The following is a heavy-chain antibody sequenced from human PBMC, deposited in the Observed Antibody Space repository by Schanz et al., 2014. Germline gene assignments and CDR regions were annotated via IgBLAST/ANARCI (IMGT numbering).Heavy chain of an antibody. V-gene: IGHV4-31*03. CDR3: ARDSLRGATGGYGMDV. CDR2: IYHSGNT. Sequence: QVQLQESGPGLVKPSQTLSLTCTVSGGSVSSGGDYWSWIRQHPGKGLEWIGEIYHSGNTNYNASLKSRVTIAVDKSKTQFSLKVRSVTAADTAVYYCARDSLRGATGGYGMDVWGQGTTVTVSS. CDR1: GGSVSSGGDY. J-gene: IGHJ6*02. D-gene: IGHD2-8*02.